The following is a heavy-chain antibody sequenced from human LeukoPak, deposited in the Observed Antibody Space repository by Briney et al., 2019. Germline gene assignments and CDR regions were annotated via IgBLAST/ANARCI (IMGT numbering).Heavy chain of an antibody. CDR2: VSAYSGNT. J-gene: IGHJ5*02. CDR3: AREGRLMSDTTVHP. V-gene: IGHV1-18*01. D-gene: IGHD2/OR15-2a*01. CDR1: GYTFTNYA. Sequence: ASVKVSCKASGYTFTNYAVSWLRQAPGQTLEWVGWVSAYSGNTNYAQNFHDRLTMTTDTSTSTAYMELRSLTSEDTAVYYCAREGRLMSDTTVHPWGQGTLVTVSP.